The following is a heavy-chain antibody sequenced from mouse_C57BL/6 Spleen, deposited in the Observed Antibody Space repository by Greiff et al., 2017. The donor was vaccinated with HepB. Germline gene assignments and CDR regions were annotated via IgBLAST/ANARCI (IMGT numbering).Heavy chain of an antibody. V-gene: IGHV10-1*01. D-gene: IGHD2-5*01. Sequence: EVMLVESGGGLVQPKGSLKLSCAASGFSFNTYAMNWVRQAPGKGLEWVARIRSKSNNYATYYADSVKDRFTISRDDSESMLYLQMNNLKTEDTAMYYCVRQGYSNYQGFDYWGQGITLTVSS. CDR2: IRSKSNNYAT. CDR1: GFSFNTYA. CDR3: VRQGYSNYQGFDY. J-gene: IGHJ2*01.